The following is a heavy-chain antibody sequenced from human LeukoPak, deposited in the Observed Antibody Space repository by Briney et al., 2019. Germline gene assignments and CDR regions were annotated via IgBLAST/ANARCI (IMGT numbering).Heavy chain of an antibody. J-gene: IGHJ4*02. D-gene: IGHD3-9*01. V-gene: IGHV4-59*01. CDR3: ARVTGYMIEDYFDY. CDR2: IYYSGST. CDR1: GDSISSYY. Sequence: PSETLSLTCTVSGDSISSYYWSWIRQPPGKGLEWIGYIYYSGSTNYNPSLKSRVTISVDTSKNQFSLKLRSVTAADTAVYYCARVTGYMIEDYFDYWGQGILVTVSS.